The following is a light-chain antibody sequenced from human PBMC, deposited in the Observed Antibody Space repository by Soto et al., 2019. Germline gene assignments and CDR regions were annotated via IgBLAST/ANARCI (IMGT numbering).Light chain of an antibody. CDR3: HESSSTGT. CDR2: GAY. CDR1: QSISTY. V-gene: IGKV1-39*01. J-gene: IGKJ1*01. Sequence: DIQMTQSPASLSASVGDGVTITCRASQSISTYLNWYRQKPGKAPELVLYGAYTLHSGLPSRFSGGGSGTQFALTISRLKPEDVATYNSHESSSTGTFGQGTQVEVE.